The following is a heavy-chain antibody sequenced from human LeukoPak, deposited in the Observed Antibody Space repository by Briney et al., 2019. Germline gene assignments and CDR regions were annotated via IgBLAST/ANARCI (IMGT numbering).Heavy chain of an antibody. J-gene: IGHJ4*02. CDR2: KNQAGSEK. CDR3: ARHNPLWGY. V-gene: IGHV3-7*04. D-gene: IGHD1-14*01. Sequence: GGPQRLSCVVSGFTFSSCWMSWVRQARGKGLELVANKNQAGSEKYYVDYVRSRFTISSDNAKNSLYLQMNSLRAVDSALYYCARHNPLWGYWGQGTLVTVSS. CDR1: GFTFSSCW.